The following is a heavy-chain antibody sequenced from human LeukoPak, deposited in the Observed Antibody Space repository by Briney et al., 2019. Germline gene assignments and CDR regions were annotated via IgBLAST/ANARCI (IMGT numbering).Heavy chain of an antibody. CDR3: ARDGAGFWSGYSHLYYMDV. J-gene: IGHJ6*03. Sequence: SETLSLTCTVSGGSISSYYWSWNRQPPGKGLEWIGYIYYSGSTNYNPSLKSRVTISVDTSKNQFSLKLSSVTAADTAVYYCARDGAGFWSGYSHLYYMDVWGKGTTVTVSS. CDR2: IYYSGST. V-gene: IGHV4-59*01. D-gene: IGHD3-3*01. CDR1: GGSISSYY.